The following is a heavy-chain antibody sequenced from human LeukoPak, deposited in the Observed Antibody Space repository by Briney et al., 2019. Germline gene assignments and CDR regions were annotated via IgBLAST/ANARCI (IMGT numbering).Heavy chain of an antibody. J-gene: IGHJ4*02. CDR2: IKQDGSEK. CDR1: GFTFSSYA. CDR3: ARFPVTTSAFDY. V-gene: IGHV3-7*01. Sequence: GGSLRLSCAASGFTFSSYAMSWVRQAPGKGLEWVANIKQDGSEKYYVDSVKGRFTISRDNAKNSLYLQMNSLRAEDTAVYYCARFPVTTSAFDYWGQGTLVTVSS. D-gene: IGHD4-17*01.